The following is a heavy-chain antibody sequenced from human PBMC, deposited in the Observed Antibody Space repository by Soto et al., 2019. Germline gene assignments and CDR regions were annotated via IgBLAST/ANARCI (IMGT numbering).Heavy chain of an antibody. J-gene: IGHJ4*02. Sequence: SETLSLTCTVSGGSISSYYWSWIRQPPGKGLEWIGYIYYSGSTNYNPSLKSRVTISVDTSKNQFSLKLSSVTAADTAVYYCARGLGGDYGSGSSPKSYYFDYWGQGTLVTVSS. CDR1: GGSISSYY. V-gene: IGHV4-59*01. CDR2: IYYSGST. D-gene: IGHD3-10*01. CDR3: ARGLGGDYGSGSSPKSYYFDY.